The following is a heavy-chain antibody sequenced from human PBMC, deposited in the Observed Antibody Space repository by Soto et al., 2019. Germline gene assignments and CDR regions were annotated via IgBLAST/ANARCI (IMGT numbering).Heavy chain of an antibody. D-gene: IGHD3-22*01. CDR3: ASGPNYYDSSGYLFDY. CDR2: IYYSGST. CDR1: GGSISSSSFH. V-gene: IGHV4-39*07. J-gene: IGHJ4*02. Sequence: SETLSLTCTVSGGSISSSSFHWGWIRQPPGKGLEWIGSIYYSGSTYYSPSLKSRVTISVDTSKNQFSLKLSSVTAADTAVYYCASGPNYYDSSGYLFDYWGQGTLVTVS.